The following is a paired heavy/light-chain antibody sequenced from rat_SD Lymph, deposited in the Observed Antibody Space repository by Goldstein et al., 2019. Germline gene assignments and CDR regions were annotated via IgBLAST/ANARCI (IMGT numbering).Heavy chain of an antibody. CDR2: ISSSSGT. J-gene: IGHJ2*01. D-gene: IGHD1-9*01. CDR3: ARITNYGYNDY. CDR1: GFTFSSYG. Sequence: VQLVESGGGLVQPGKSLKLSCSASGFTFSSYGMHWIRQAPGKGLDWVAYISSSSGTVYADAVKGRFTISRDNAKNTLYLQLNSLKSEDTAIYYCARITNYGYNDYWGQGVMVTVSS. V-gene: IGHV5-62*01.
Light chain of an antibody. CDR3: QRIYNSPWT. CDR2: YAS. V-gene: IGKV6S5*01. CDR1: QNVYNN. Sequence: NIVMTQSPKSMSISVGDRVTMNCKASQNVYNNIAWYQQKPGKSPKLLIYYASNRYTGVPDRFTGSGSGTDFTLTINSVQAEDAAFYYCQRIYNSPWTFGGGTKLELK. J-gene: IGKJ1*01.